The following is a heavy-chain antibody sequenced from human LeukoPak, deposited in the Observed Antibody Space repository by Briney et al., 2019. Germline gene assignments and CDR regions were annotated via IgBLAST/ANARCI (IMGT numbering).Heavy chain of an antibody. J-gene: IGHJ4*02. Sequence: GGSLRLSCAASGFTFSSYGTHWVRQAPGKGLEWVAFIRYDGSNKYYADSVKGRFTISRDNSKNTLYLQMNSLRAEDTAVYYCAKDWVTTAMVRGGIDYWGQGTLVTVSS. V-gene: IGHV3-30*02. CDR2: IRYDGSNK. CDR3: AKDWVTTAMVRGGIDY. CDR1: GFTFSSYG. D-gene: IGHD5-18*01.